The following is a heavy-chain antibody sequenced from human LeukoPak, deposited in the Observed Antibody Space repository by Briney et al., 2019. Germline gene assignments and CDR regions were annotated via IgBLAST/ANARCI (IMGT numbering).Heavy chain of an antibody. CDR3: ARHAGDSGSYDSAFDI. D-gene: IGHD1-26*01. CDR1: GGSISSYY. J-gene: IGHJ3*02. V-gene: IGHV4-59*08. CDR2: IYYSGST. Sequence: SETLSLTCTVSGGSISSYYWSWIRQPPGKGLEWIGYIYYSGSTNYNPSLKSRVTISVDTSKNQFSLKLSSVIAADTAVYYCARHAGDSGSYDSAFDIWGQGTMVTVSS.